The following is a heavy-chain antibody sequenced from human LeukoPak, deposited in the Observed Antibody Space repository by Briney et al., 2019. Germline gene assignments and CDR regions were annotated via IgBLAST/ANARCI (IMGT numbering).Heavy chain of an antibody. V-gene: IGHV3-48*03. CDR2: ISSDDGSTR. J-gene: IGHJ4*02. CDR3: ARDLLGSDY. CDR1: GFAFSTYE. Sequence: GGSLRLSCVASGFAFSTYEMNWVRQAPGRGLEWVSYISSDDGSTRYYADFVKGRFTISRDNAKNSLYLQMNSLTAEDTAVYYCARDLLGSDYWGQGTLVTVSS. D-gene: IGHD2-8*02.